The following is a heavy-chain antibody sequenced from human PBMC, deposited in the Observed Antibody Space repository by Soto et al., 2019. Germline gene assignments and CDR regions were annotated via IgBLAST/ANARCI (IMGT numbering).Heavy chain of an antibody. CDR1: GFTVSSNY. J-gene: IGHJ4*02. V-gene: IGHV3-66*01. CDR3: ARDRIGGY. Sequence: GGSLRLSCSASGFTVSSNYISWVRQAPGKGMEWVSVIYSGGSTCYAVSVKGRFTISRDNSKNTLYLQMISLRAEDTAVYYCARDRIGGYWGQGTLVTVSS. CDR2: IYSGGST.